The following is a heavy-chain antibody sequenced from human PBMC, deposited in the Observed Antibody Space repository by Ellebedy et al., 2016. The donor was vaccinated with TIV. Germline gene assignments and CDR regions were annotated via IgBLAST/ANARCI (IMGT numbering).Heavy chain of an antibody. Sequence: GGSLRLXXAASGFTFSGYGMHWVRQAPGKGLEWVAVIWYDGSKTYYGDSVKGRVTISRDDTKSTLFLQMNSLRAEDTAVYYCARAPDPGYYYGMDVWGQGTTVTVSS. CDR1: GFTFSGYG. CDR2: IWYDGSKT. CDR3: ARAPDPGYYYGMDV. J-gene: IGHJ6*02. V-gene: IGHV3-33*01.